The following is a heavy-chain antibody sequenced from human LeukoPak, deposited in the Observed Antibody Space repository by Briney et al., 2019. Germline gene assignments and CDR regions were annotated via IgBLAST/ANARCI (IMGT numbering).Heavy chain of an antibody. CDR2: IWYDGSNK. Sequence: SGGSLRLSCAASGFTFSSYGMHWVRQAPGKGLEWVAVIWYDGSNKYYADSVKGRFTISRDNSKNTLYLQMNSLRAEGTAVYYCARDHGYYDSSGSPDYWGQGTLVTVSS. D-gene: IGHD3-22*01. V-gene: IGHV3-33*01. CDR3: ARDHGYYDSSGSPDY. CDR1: GFTFSSYG. J-gene: IGHJ4*02.